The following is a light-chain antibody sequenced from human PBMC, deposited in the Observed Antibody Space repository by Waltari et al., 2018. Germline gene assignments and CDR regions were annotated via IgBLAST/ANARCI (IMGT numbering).Light chain of an antibody. J-gene: IGKJ1*01. CDR2: AAS. V-gene: IGKV1-39*01. Sequence: DIQMTQSPSSLSASVGDRVTITCRASQTISSYLNWYQQKPGKAPKLLIFAASSLQSGVPSRFGGSGSGTDFTLTIGSLQTEDFATYYCQQSYSNPWTFGQGTKVEIK. CDR1: QTISSY. CDR3: QQSYSNPWT.